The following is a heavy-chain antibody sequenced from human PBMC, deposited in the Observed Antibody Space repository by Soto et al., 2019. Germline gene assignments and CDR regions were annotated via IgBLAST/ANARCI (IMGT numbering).Heavy chain of an antibody. CDR3: ARGGSGYVWSNEF. D-gene: IGHD3-22*01. J-gene: IGHJ4*02. Sequence: QEQLVQSGAEVKKPGSSVKVSCKASGGIFSSYAISWVRQAPGQGLECMGGIIPIFGTANYAQKFQGRVTINADAVTNTVYMGLRSLKSEHTAIYYCARGGSGYVWSNEFWGQGTLVTVSS. CDR1: GGIFSSYA. V-gene: IGHV1-69*01. CDR2: IIPIFGTA.